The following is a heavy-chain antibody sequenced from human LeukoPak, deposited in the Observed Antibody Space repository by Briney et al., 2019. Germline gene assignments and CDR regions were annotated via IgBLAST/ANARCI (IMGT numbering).Heavy chain of an antibody. Sequence: ASVKVSCKASGYTFTGYYIHWVRQAPGQGLEWVGWINPNSSDTNYTQNFQGRVTMTRDTSISTAYMELSRLKSDDTAMYYCARDRVFADFDYWGQGTLVTVSS. CDR2: INPNSSDT. D-gene: IGHD2-21*01. CDR1: GYTFTGYY. CDR3: ARDRVFADFDY. J-gene: IGHJ4*02. V-gene: IGHV1-2*02.